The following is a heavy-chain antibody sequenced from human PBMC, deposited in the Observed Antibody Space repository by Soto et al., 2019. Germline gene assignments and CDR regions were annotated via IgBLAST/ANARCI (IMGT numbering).Heavy chain of an antibody. CDR3: ARARDYDFWSGYHPPLDY. J-gene: IGHJ4*02. D-gene: IGHD3-3*01. CDR2: IYYSGST. CDR1: GGSISSYY. Sequence: SSETLSLTCTVSGGSISSYYWSWIRQPPGKGLEWIGYIYYSGSTNYNPSLKSRVTISVDTSKNQFSLKLSSVTAADTAVYYCARARDYDFWSGYHPPLDYWGQGTLVTVAS. V-gene: IGHV4-59*01.